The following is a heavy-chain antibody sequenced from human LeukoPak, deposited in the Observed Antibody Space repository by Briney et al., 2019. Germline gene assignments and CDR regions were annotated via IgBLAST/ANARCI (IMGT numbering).Heavy chain of an antibody. CDR3: ANSGSGRYSSGWYQFDP. V-gene: IGHV3-23*01. J-gene: IGHJ5*02. D-gene: IGHD6-19*01. CDR1: GFTFSSYA. CDR2: ISGSGGST. Sequence: GGSLRLSCAASGFTFSSYAMSWVRQAPGKGLEWVSAISGSGGSTYYADSVKGRFTISRDNSKNTLYLQMNSLRAEDTAVYYCANSGSGRYSSGWYQFDPWGQGTLVTVSS.